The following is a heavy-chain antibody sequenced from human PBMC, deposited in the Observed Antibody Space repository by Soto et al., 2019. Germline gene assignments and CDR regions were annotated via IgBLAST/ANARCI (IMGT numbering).Heavy chain of an antibody. CDR3: ARCMGFDGSGYAFFDS. CDR2: VSSSSSYI. V-gene: IGHV3-21*01. D-gene: IGHD3-10*01. J-gene: IGHJ4*02. Sequence: EVQLVESGGGLVKPGGSLRLSCAASGFTFSGHTINWVRQAPGKGLEWVSSVSSSSSYIYYADSVKGRFTVSRDNAEKSQYLQMNSLRAEDTAMYYCARCMGFDGSGYAFFDSWGQGTLVTVSS. CDR1: GFTFSGHT.